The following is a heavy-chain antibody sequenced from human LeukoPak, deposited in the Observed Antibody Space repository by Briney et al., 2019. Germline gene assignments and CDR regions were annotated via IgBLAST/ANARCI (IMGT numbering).Heavy chain of an antibody. CDR2: ISGSGGST. D-gene: IGHD3-9*01. Sequence: GGSLRLSCAASGFTFSSYAMSWVRQAPGKGLEWVSAISGSGGSTYYADSVKGRFTISRDNSKNTLYLQMNSLRAEDMAVYYCAKSPPQYFDWLLYFDYWGQGTLVTVSS. J-gene: IGHJ4*02. V-gene: IGHV3-23*01. CDR3: AKSPPQYFDWLLYFDY. CDR1: GFTFSSYA.